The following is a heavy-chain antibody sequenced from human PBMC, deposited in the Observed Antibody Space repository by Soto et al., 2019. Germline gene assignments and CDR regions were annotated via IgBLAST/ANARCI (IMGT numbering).Heavy chain of an antibody. V-gene: IGHV4-30-4*01. CDR1: GGSISSGGSY. CDR2: IYYSGNT. J-gene: IGHJ4*02. CDR3: VRYCSTTKCPFDY. D-gene: IGHD2-2*01. Sequence: LSLTCTVSGGSISSGGSYWGWIRQPPGKGLEWIGYIYYSGNTYFNPSLKSRVTLSVDTSKNQFSLNLSSVTAADTAVYYCVRYCSTTKCPFDYWGQGTLVTVSS.